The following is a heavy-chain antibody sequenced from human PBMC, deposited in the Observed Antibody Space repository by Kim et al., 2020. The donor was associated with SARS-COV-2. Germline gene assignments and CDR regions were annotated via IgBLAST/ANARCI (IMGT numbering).Heavy chain of an antibody. CDR2: ISYDGSNE. Sequence: GGSLRLSCAASGFTFSSHIMHWVRQAPGKGLQWVAVISYDGSNEYYADSVKGRFIISRDNSKNALSLQMNSLRAEDTAVYFCARDLGTLYYYGMDVWGQGTTVTVSS. J-gene: IGHJ6*02. D-gene: IGHD1-7*01. V-gene: IGHV3-30-3*01. CDR1: GFTFSSHI. CDR3: ARDLGTLYYYGMDV.